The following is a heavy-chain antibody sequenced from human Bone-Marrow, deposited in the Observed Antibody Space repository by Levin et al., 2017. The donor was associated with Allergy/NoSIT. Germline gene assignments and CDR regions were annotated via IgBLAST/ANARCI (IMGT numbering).Heavy chain of an antibody. V-gene: IGHV2-5*01. Sequence: SGPTLVKPTQTLTLTCTFSGFSLSSPGAGVAWIRQPPRKALEWLALFYWNDEKDYSPSLKNRLTITKDSSRNQVVLTMTNMGPVDTATYYCAHRVGIGLWSGADAFDIWGQGTMVTVSS. CDR1: GFSLSSPGAG. J-gene: IGHJ3*02. CDR3: AHRVGIGLWSGADAFDI. CDR2: FYWNDEK. D-gene: IGHD3-3*01.